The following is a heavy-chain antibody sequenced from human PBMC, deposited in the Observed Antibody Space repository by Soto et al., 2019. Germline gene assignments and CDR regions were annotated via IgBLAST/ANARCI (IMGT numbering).Heavy chain of an antibody. J-gene: IGHJ5*02. CDR3: ARLYYDSSGRNWFDP. Sequence: SEPLSLSCTLTGHTLSRGCFSYSYIRPHPGQGLGWIGYIYYSGSTYYNPSLKSRVTISVDTSKNQFSLKLSSVTAADTAVYYCARLYYDSSGRNWFDPWGQGTLVTVSS. D-gene: IGHD3-22*01. CDR1: GHTLSRGCFS. CDR2: IYYSGST. V-gene: IGHV4-31*03.